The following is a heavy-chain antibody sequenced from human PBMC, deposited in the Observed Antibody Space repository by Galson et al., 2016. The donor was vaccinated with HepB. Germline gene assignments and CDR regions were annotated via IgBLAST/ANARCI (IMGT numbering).Heavy chain of an antibody. V-gene: IGHV1-18*01. CDR1: GYTFSAYG. CDR2: ISVYNGNT. J-gene: IGHJ4*03. CDR3: AKDSDCSGGNCYFDA. D-gene: IGHD2-15*01. Sequence: SVKVSCKASGYTFSAYGTNWVRQAPGQGLEWVACISVYNGNTNYAQRLRGRVTMTTDKSTSTAYMELRSLRSDDTSVYYCAKDSDCSGGNCYFDAWGQGTLVTVSS.